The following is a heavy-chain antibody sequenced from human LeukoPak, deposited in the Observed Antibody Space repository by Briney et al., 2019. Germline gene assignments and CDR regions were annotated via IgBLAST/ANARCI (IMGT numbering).Heavy chain of an antibody. D-gene: IGHD2-15*01. J-gene: IGHJ6*03. Sequence: PSETLSLTCTVSGGSMSGYYWSWIRQPPGEGLEWIGFIYTFGSTKYNPSLKSRVTISGDMSRRQFSLKLTSVTAADTAVYFCARQGGYCSASRCPGGFHYMDVWGKGTTVAVSS. CDR3: ARQGGYCSASRCPGGFHYMDV. CDR2: IYTFGST. CDR1: GGSMSGYY. V-gene: IGHV4-4*09.